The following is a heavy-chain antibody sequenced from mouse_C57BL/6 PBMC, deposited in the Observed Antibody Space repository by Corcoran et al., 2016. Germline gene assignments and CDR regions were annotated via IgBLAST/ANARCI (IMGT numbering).Heavy chain of an antibody. J-gene: IGHJ1*03. CDR3: AREPYYDLPQGYFDV. Sequence: EVQLQQSGPELVKPGASVKISCKASGYTFTDYYMNWVKQSHGKSIEWIGDINPNNGGTSYNQKCKGKATLTVDKSSSTAYMELRSLTSEDSAVYYCAREPYYDLPQGYFDVWGTGTTVTVSS. CDR2: INPNNGGT. V-gene: IGHV1-26*01. D-gene: IGHD2-4*01. CDR1: GYTFTDYY.